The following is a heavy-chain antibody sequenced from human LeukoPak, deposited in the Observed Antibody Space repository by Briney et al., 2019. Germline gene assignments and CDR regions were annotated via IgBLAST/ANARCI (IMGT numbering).Heavy chain of an antibody. CDR1: GGSISSGGYS. Sequence: SETLSLTCAVSGGSISSGGYSWSWIRQPPGKGLEWIGEINHSGSTNYNPSLKSRVTISVDTSKNQFSLKLSSVTAADTAVYYCARAGHGDGYNYDYWGQGTLVTVSS. D-gene: IGHD5-24*01. CDR3: ARAGHGDGYNYDY. J-gene: IGHJ4*02. CDR2: INHSGST. V-gene: IGHV4-30-2*01.